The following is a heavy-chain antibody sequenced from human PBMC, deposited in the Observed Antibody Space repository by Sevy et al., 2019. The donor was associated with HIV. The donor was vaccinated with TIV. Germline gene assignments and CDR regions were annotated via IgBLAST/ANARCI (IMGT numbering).Heavy chain of an antibody. V-gene: IGHV4-38-2*02. D-gene: IGHD3-16*01. CDR1: GYSISSGYY. CDR3: ASQLVMITFGGVSGGFDY. CDR2: IYHSGST. Sequence: SETLSLTCTVSGYSISSGYYWGWIRQPPGKGLEWIGSIYHSGSTYYNPSLKSRVTISVDTSKNQFCLKLSSVTAADTAVYYCASQLVMITFGGVSGGFDYWGHGTLVTVSS. J-gene: IGHJ4*01.